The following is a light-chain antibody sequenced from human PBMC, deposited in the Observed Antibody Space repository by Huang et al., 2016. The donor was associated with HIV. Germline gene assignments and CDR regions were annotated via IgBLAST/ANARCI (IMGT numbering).Light chain of an antibody. CDR1: PSILHSNGYNY. J-gene: IGKJ2*01. CDR2: MGS. V-gene: IGKV2-28*01. Sequence: DIVMTQSPLSLAVTPGEPASISCRSSPSILHSNGYNYLDWYVQKPGQSPQLLIYMGSNRASGVPDRISGRGSGVEFTLKISRVEAEDVGVYYCMQAQQTPYTFGPGTKLEIK. CDR3: MQAQQTPYT.